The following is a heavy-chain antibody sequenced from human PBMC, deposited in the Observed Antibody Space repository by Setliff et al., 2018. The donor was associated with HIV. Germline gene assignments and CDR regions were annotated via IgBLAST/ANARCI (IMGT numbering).Heavy chain of an antibody. CDR1: GGSINRSNYY. Sequence: NPSETLSLTCTVPGGSINRSNYYWGWIRQHPGQGLEWNGTISYTGSTYYDPSLKRLVTISLDTSKNQFFLKLSSVTAPDTAIYYCARQTWEYYDTLTGYYRSPKNFDSWGQGTQVTVSS. J-gene: IGHJ4*02. D-gene: IGHD3-9*01. CDR3: ARQTWEYYDTLTGYYRSPKNFDS. CDR2: ISYTGST. V-gene: IGHV4-39*01.